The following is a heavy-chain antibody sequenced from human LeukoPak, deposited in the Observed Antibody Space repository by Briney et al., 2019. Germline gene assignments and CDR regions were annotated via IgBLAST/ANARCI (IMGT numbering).Heavy chain of an antibody. V-gene: IGHV3-74*03. Sequence: GGSLRLPCAASGFTLSSYWMHWVRQAPGKGLVWVSRIKSDGSSTTYADSVKGRFTISRDNAKNTLYLQMNSLRAEDTAVYYCATYSGSWPDNDAFDIWGQGTRVTVSS. J-gene: IGHJ3*02. CDR2: IKSDGSST. CDR1: GFTLSSYW. D-gene: IGHD6-13*01. CDR3: ATYSGSWPDNDAFDI.